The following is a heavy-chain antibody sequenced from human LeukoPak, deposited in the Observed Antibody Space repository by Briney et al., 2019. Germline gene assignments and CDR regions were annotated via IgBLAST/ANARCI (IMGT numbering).Heavy chain of an antibody. CDR1: GGSISSSSYY. D-gene: IGHD3-10*01. Sequence: MTSETLSLTCTVSGGSISSSSYYWSWIRQPPGKGLEWIGEINHSGSTNYNPSLKSRVTISVDTSKNQFSLKLSSVTAADTAVYYCNWFGEPLDYWGQGTLVTVSS. V-gene: IGHV4-39*07. CDR3: NWFGEPLDY. CDR2: INHSGST. J-gene: IGHJ4*02.